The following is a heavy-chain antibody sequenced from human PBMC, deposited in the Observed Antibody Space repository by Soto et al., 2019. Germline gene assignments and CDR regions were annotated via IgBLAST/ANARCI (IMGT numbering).Heavy chain of an antibody. CDR2: IYYSGST. CDR1: GGSISSYY. J-gene: IGHJ4*02. D-gene: IGHD2-2*01. CDR3: ARGGGVEDIVVVPAAVDY. V-gene: IGHV4-59*01. Sequence: QVQLQESGPGLVKPSETLSLTCTVSGGSISSYYWSWIRQPPGKGLEWIGDIYYSGSTNYNPSLKSRVTISVDTSKNQFSLKLSSVTAADTAVYYCARGGGVEDIVVVPAAVDYWGQGTLVTVSS.